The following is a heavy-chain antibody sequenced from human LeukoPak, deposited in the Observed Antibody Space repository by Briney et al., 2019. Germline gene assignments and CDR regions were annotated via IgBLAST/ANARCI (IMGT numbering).Heavy chain of an antibody. D-gene: IGHD3-3*01. CDR3: ARERSAYDFWSESYYGMDV. V-gene: IGHV4-59*01. Sequence: SETLSLTCTVSGGSISSYYWSWIRQPPGKGLEWIGYIYYSGSTNYNPSLKSRATISVDTSKNQFSLKLSSVTAADTAVYYCARERSAYDFWSESYYGMDVWGQGTTATVSS. CDR2: IYYSGST. CDR1: GGSISSYY. J-gene: IGHJ6*02.